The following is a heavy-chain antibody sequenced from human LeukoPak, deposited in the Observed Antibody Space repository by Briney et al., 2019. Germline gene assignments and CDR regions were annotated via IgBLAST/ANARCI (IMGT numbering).Heavy chain of an antibody. CDR1: GFTFTDYW. CDR2: INQDGSKK. J-gene: IGHJ4*02. V-gene: IGHV3-7*01. CDR3: AKDRWLPSSPTVAGLGD. D-gene: IGHD6-19*01. Sequence: GGSLRLSCTTSGFTFTDYWMTWVRQAPGKGLEWVANINQDGSKKFYVDSVKGRFTISRDNAKNALYLQMNSLRAEDTAVYYCAKDRWLPSSPTVAGLGDWGQGTLVTVSS.